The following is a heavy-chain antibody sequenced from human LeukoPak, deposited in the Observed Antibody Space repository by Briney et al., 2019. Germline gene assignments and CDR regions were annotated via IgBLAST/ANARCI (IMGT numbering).Heavy chain of an antibody. V-gene: IGHV4-31*03. CDR1: GGSISSGGYY. Sequence: NPSETLSLTCTVSGGSISSGGYYWSWIRQHPGKGLEWIGYIYYSGSTYYNPSLKSRVTISVDTSNNKFSLKLTSLTAADTAVYYCVRHLSAGRPAFDIWGQGTMVTVSS. J-gene: IGHJ3*02. D-gene: IGHD2-15*01. CDR3: VRHLSAGRPAFDI. CDR2: IYYSGST.